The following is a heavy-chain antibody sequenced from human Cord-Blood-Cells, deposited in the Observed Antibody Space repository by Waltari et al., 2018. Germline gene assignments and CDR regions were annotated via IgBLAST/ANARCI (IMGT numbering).Heavy chain of an antibody. Sequence: EVPLGESEGGLGEPGGSRRLSCAASALSFSSSDMNWVRQAPGKGLEWVSYISCSGSTIYYADSVKGRFTISRDNAKNSLYLQMNSLRAEDTAVYYCARLSLGGYWGQGTLVTVSS. CDR1: ALSFSSSD. J-gene: IGHJ4*02. CDR2: ISCSGSTI. V-gene: IGHV3-48*03. CDR3: ARLSLGGY. D-gene: IGHD1-26*01.